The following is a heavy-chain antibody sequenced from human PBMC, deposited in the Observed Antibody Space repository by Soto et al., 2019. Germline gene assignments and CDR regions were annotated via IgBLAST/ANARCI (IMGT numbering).Heavy chain of an antibody. D-gene: IGHD2-2*02. CDR2: IYHSGST. V-gene: IGHV4-30-2*01. CDR3: ARTDCTSTSCYTGSFDY. J-gene: IGHJ4*02. Sequence: QLQLQESGSGLVKPSQTLSLTCAVSGGSISSGAYSWSWIRQPPGKGLEWIGNIYHSGSTFYNPSITTRVATPVDRSRNPFSRKLTSLTAADTAVYYCARTDCTSTSCYTGSFDYWGQGTLVTVSS. CDR1: GGSISSGAYS.